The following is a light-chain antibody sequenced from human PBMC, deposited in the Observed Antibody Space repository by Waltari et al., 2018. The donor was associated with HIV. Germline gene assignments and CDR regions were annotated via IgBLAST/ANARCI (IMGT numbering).Light chain of an antibody. Sequence: QSVLTQPPSVSAAPGQKVTISCSGSSSNFGNSFVSWYQHLPGAAPKLLIYDTKTPPSGLSDRFSGAKSGTSAPRSIAGLQTGYEAGYYCGTWDASLGAGVFGGGTRLTVL. CDR3: GTWDASLGAGV. V-gene: IGLV1-51*01. CDR2: DTK. CDR1: SSNFGNSF. J-gene: IGLJ3*02.